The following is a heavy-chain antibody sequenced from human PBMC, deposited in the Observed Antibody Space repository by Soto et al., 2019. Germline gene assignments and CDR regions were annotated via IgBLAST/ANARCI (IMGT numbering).Heavy chain of an antibody. CDR3: ARGGGGYDFWSGPYSLDV. Sequence: ASVKVSCKDSGYTFSTYGINWVRQAPGQGLEWMGWSSTYNGNTNYAPTLQGRVSMTTETSTSTAYMELRSLRSDDTAVYYCARGGGGYDFWSGPYSLDVWGQGTTVTVSS. CDR1: GYTFSTYG. CDR2: SSTYNGNT. D-gene: IGHD3-3*01. J-gene: IGHJ6*02. V-gene: IGHV1-18*01.